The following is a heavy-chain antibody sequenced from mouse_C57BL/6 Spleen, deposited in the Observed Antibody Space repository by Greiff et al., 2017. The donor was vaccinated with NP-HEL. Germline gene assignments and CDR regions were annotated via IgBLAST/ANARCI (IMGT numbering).Heavy chain of an antibody. J-gene: IGHJ1*03. V-gene: IGHV3-6*01. CDR1: GYSITSGYY. Sequence: DVQLQESGPGLVKPSQSLSLTCSVTGYSITSGYYWNWIRQFPGNKLEWMGYISYDGSNNYNPSLKNRISITRDTSKNQFFLKLNSVTTEDTATYYCARHGSSYLWYFDVWGTGTTVTVSS. CDR3: ARHGSSYLWYFDV. CDR2: ISYDGSN. D-gene: IGHD1-1*01.